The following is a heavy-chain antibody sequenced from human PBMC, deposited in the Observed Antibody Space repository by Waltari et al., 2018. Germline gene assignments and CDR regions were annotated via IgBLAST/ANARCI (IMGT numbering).Heavy chain of an antibody. CDR2: INAGNGNT. V-gene: IGHV1-3*01. Sequence: QVQLVQSGAEVKKPGASVKVSCKASGYTFTSYAMHWVRQAPGQRLEWMGWINAGNGNTKYSRKVQGRVTITRDTSASTAYMELSSLRSEDTAVYYCARCGYYDFWSGYSELYFDYWGQGTLVIVSS. CDR1: GYTFTSYA. D-gene: IGHD3-3*01. J-gene: IGHJ4*02. CDR3: ARCGYYDFWSGYSELYFDY.